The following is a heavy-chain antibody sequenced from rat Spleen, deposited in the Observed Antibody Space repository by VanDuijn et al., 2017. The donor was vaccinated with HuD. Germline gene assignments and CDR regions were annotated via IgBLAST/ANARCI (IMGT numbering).Heavy chain of an antibody. J-gene: IGHJ4*01. D-gene: IGHD1-4*01. CDR3: ARPDGYTYVMDA. CDR2: ISYDGNSI. V-gene: IGHV5-29*01. Sequence: EVQLVESGGGLVQPGRSLKLSCAASGFTFSNYGMAWVRQAPTKGLEWVASISYDGNSIYYRDSVQGRFTISRDIAKSTLYLEMNSLRSEDTATYYCARPDGYTYVMDAWGQGTSVTVSS. CDR1: GFTFSNYG.